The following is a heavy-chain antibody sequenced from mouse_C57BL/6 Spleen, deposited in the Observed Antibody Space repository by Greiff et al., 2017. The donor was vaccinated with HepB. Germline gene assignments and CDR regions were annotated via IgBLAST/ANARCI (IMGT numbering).Heavy chain of an antibody. CDR3: ARLYSYYFDY. D-gene: IGHD2-1*01. CDR2: ISYDGSN. V-gene: IGHV3-6*01. Sequence: EVKLVESGPGLVKPSQSLSLTCSVTGYSITSGYYWNWIRQFPGNKLEWMGYISYDGSNNYNPSLKNRISITRDTSKNQFFLKLNSVTTEDTATYYCARLYSYYFDYWGQGTTLTVSS. CDR1: GYSITSGYY. J-gene: IGHJ2*01.